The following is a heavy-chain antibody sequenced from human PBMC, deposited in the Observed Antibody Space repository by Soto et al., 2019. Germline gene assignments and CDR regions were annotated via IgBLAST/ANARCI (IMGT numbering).Heavy chain of an antibody. CDR3: AKAPYYDILTGYYFQH. Sequence: GGSLRLSCAASRFTFSSFWFHWVRQAPGKGLVWVSHINSDGSSTSYADSVKGRFTISRDNTKNTLYLQMNSLRAEDTAVYYCAKAPYYDILTGYYFQHWGQGTLVTVSS. J-gene: IGHJ1*01. CDR1: RFTFSSFW. V-gene: IGHV3-74*01. D-gene: IGHD3-9*01. CDR2: INSDGSST.